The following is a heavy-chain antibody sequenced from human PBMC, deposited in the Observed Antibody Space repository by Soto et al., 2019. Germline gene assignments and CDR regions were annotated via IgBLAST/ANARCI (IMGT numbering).Heavy chain of an antibody. CDR2: ISWKDEK. D-gene: IGHD1-26*01. CDR3: AHRYGGNYYRWYFDS. J-gene: IGHJ4*02. Sequence: SGPTLAHPTQTLTVTCTFSGFSLSTVGAGVGWIRQSPGKAPEWLALISWKDEKRYNPGLKSRLTITKDTSKNQVVLTMTDLDPVDTATYFCAHRYGGNYYRWYFDSWGQGTLVTVSS. V-gene: IGHV2-5*01. CDR1: GFSLSTVGAG.